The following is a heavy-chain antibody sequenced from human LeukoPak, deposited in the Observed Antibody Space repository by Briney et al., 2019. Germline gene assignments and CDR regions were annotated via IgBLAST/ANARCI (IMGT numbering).Heavy chain of an antibody. Sequence: SETLSLTCTVSGGSISSSSYYWGWIRQPPGKGLEWIGSIYYSGSTYYNPSLKSRVTISVDTSKNQFSLKLSSVTAADTAVYYCARVSSSGYYRDAFDIWGQGTMVTVSS. V-gene: IGHV4-39*01. CDR3: ARVSSSGYYRDAFDI. CDR1: GGSISSSSYY. D-gene: IGHD3-22*01. J-gene: IGHJ3*02. CDR2: IYYSGST.